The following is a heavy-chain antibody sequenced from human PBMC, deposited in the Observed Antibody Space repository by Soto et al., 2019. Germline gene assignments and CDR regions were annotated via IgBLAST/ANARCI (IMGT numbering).Heavy chain of an antibody. V-gene: IGHV3-30*18. CDR3: AKDPYKAVAGQGGWFDP. CDR2: IRDDGSKQ. CDR1: GFTFNNFG. Sequence: GGSLRLSCAASGFTFNNFGMHWVRQAPGKGLEWVAVIRDDGSKQYYADSVKGRFTISRDNSKNTLYLQMNSLTAEDTAVYYCAKDPYKAVAGQGGWFDPWGQGTLVTVS. J-gene: IGHJ5*02. D-gene: IGHD6-19*01.